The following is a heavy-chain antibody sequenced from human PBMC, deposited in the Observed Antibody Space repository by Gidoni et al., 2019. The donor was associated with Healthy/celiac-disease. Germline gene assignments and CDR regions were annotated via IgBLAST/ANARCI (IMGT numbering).Heavy chain of an antibody. Sequence: EVQLVQSGAEVKKPGESLKISCKGSGYSFTSYWIGWVRQMPGKGLEWRGIIYPGDSHTRYSPSFQGQVTLSADKSIRTAYLQWSSLKASDTAMYYCARSYYYDSSGGGNWFDPWGQGTLVTVSS. CDR1: GYSFTSYW. V-gene: IGHV5-51*01. J-gene: IGHJ5*02. CDR2: IYPGDSHT. CDR3: ARSYYYDSSGGGNWFDP. D-gene: IGHD3-22*01.